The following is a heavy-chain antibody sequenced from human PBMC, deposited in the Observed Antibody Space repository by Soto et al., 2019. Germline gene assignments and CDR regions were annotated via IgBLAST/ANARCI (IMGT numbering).Heavy chain of an antibody. Sequence: SETLSLTCTVSVGSISSSSYYWSWIRQAPGKGLEWIGLIYHSGNTNYNPSLKSRVTMSIDTSKSQFSLKLNSVTAADTAVYYCARDQGIASSGPFDYWGPGTLVTVSS. J-gene: IGHJ4*02. D-gene: IGHD6-13*01. CDR1: VGSISSSSYY. V-gene: IGHV4-61*01. CDR2: IYHSGNT. CDR3: ARDQGIASSGPFDY.